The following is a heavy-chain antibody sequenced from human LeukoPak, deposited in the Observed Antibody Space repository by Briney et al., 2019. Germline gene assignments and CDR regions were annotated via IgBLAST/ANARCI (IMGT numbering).Heavy chain of an antibody. V-gene: IGHV4-30-4*08. J-gene: IGHJ4*02. CDR1: GGSISSGDYY. Sequence: SETLSLTRTVSGGSISSGDYYWRWIRQPPGKGLEWIGYIYYSGSTYYNPSLKSRVTISVDASKNPFSLRLSSVTAADTAVYYCARFNPVGGQLFDYWGQGTLVTVSS. CDR2: IYYSGST. CDR3: ARFNPVGGQLFDY. D-gene: IGHD3-16*01.